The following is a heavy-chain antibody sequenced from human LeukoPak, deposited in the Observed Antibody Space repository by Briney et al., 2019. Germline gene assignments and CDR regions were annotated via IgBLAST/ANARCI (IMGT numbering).Heavy chain of an antibody. CDR1: GYTFTSYD. Sequence: ASVEVSCKASGYTFTSYDINWVRQATGQGLEWMGWINPNSGNTGYAQKFQGRVTITRNTSISTAYMELSSLTSEDTAVYYCARDPHPCGGDCYSNGAFDIWGQGTMVTVSS. D-gene: IGHD2-21*02. CDR3: ARDPHPCGGDCYSNGAFDI. J-gene: IGHJ3*02. CDR2: INPNSGNT. V-gene: IGHV1-8*03.